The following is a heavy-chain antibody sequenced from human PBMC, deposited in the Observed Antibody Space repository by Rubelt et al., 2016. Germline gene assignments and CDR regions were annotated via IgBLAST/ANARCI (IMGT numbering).Heavy chain of an antibody. J-gene: IGHJ4*02. V-gene: IGHV1-18*01. CDR3: ARVVLNYGDSTAGDY. Sequence: PGQGLEWMGWSSAYNGNTNYAQKLQGRVTMTTDTSTSTAYMELRSLRSDDTAVYYCARVVLNYGDSTAGDYWGQGTLVTVSS. D-gene: IGHD4-17*01. CDR2: SSAYNGNT.